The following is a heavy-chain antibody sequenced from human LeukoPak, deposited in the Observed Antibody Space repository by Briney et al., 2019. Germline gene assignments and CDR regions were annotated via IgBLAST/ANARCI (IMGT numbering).Heavy chain of an antibody. Sequence: SETLSLTCTVSSGSVTSYYWGWIRQPPGKGLEWIGSIYYTGSTYYNPSLKSRVTISVDTSKNQFSLKLSSVTAADTAVYYCARRDDYGDSPLFDYWGQGTLVTVSS. CDR3: ARRDDYGDSPLFDY. D-gene: IGHD4-17*01. CDR1: SGSVTSYY. CDR2: IYYTGST. J-gene: IGHJ4*02. V-gene: IGHV4-39*01.